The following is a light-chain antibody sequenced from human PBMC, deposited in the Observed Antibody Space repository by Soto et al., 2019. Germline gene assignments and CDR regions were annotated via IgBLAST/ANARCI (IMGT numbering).Light chain of an antibody. CDR2: GAS. Sequence: EIVLTQSPGTLSLSPGDRATLSCRASQSVSFSYLAWYQQKPGQAPRLLIYGASSRAPGIPDRFSGSESGTDFTLTISTLEPEDFAVSYCQQYGSSPLTFGGGTKVEIK. CDR3: QQYGSSPLT. V-gene: IGKV3-20*01. J-gene: IGKJ4*01. CDR1: QSVSFSY.